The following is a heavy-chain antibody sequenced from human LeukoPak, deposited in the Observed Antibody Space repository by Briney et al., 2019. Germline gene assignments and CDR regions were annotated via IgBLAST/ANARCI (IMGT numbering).Heavy chain of an antibody. CDR1: GGSFSGYY. CDR2: INHSGST. J-gene: IGHJ6*02. V-gene: IGHV4-34*01. D-gene: IGHD3-10*01. Sequence: SETLSLTCAVYGGSFSGYYWSWIRQPPGKGLEWIGEINHSGSTNYNPSLKSRVTISVDTSKNQFSLKLSSVTATDTAVYYCARLLKRYYPYGMDVWGQGTTVTVSS. CDR3: ARLLKRYYPYGMDV.